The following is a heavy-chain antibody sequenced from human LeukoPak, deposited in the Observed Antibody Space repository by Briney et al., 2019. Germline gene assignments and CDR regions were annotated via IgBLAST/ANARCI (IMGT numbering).Heavy chain of an antibody. CDR2: IKQDGSEK. Sequence: GGSLRLSCAASGSTFSSYWMSWVRQAPGKGLEWVANIKQDGSEKYYVDSVKGRFTISRDNAKNSLYLQMNSLRAEDTAVYYCARDRSSYSDYWGQGTLVTVSS. V-gene: IGHV3-7*01. J-gene: IGHJ4*02. D-gene: IGHD6-13*01. CDR3: ARDRSSYSDY. CDR1: GSTFSSYW.